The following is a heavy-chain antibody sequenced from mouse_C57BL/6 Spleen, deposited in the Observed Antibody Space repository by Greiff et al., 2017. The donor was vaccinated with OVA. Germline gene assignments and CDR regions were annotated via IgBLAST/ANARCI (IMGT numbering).Heavy chain of an antibody. CDR2: IDPSDSYT. D-gene: IGHD3-2*02. CDR3: AREGLRLPDY. J-gene: IGHJ2*01. CDR1: GYTFTSYW. V-gene: IGHV1-69*01. Sequence: QVQLQQPGAELVMPGASVKLSCKASGYTFTSYWMHWVKQRPGQGLEWIGEIDPSDSYTNYNQKFKGKSTLTVDKSSSTAYMQLSSLTSEDSAVYYCAREGLRLPDYWGQGTTLTVSS.